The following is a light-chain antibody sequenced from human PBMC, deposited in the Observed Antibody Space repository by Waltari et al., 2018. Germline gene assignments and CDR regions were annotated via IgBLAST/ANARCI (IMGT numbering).Light chain of an antibody. J-gene: IGLJ3*02. CDR2: GNS. V-gene: IGLV1-44*01. CDR3: ASWDDSLNGLV. CDR1: TSNIGSNT. Sequence: QSALTQSPSASGTPGQRVTISCSGSTSNIGSNTANWYQQLPGTAPKLLLYGNSHRPSGVPDRCSGSKSGTSASLAISGLRSEDEADYFCASWDDSLNGLVFGAGTKLTVL.